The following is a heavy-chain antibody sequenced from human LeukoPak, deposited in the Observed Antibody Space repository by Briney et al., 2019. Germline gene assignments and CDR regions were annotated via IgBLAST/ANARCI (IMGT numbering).Heavy chain of an antibody. CDR1: GFTFSSYA. V-gene: IGHV3-23*01. CDR2: ISVSGGST. CDR3: ARLQVEAAGIGGFHDY. J-gene: IGHJ4*02. Sequence: GGSLRLSCAASGFTFSSYAMTWVRQAPGKGLEWVSAISVSGGSTYYADSVKGRFTISRDNSKNTLYLQMNSLRAEDTAVYYCARLQVEAAGIGGFHDYWGQGTLVTVSS. D-gene: IGHD6-13*01.